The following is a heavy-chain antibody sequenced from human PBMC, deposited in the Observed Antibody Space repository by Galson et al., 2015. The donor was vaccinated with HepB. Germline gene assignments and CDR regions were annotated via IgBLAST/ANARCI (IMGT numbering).Heavy chain of an antibody. CDR1: GYSFYSYN. D-gene: IGHD5-18*01. Sequence: SVKVSCKASGYSFYSYNIVWVRQAPGQGLEWVGWISVYTGDTNSAQKFQGRVTMTTDTSTSTAYMEVRSLRSDDTAVFYCARVGIDSDTALATPAYYYYGMDVWGRGTTVSVSS. J-gene: IGHJ6*01. V-gene: IGHV1-18*04. CDR2: ISVYTGDT. CDR3: ARVGIDSDTALATPAYYYYGMDV.